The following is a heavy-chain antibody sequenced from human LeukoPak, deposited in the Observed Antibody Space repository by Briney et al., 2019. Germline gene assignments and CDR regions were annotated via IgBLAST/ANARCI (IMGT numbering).Heavy chain of an antibody. V-gene: IGHV3-53*01. J-gene: IGHJ4*02. Sequence: GGSLRLSCAASGFTFSSYWMSWVRQAPGKGLEWVSVIYSGGSTYYADSVKGRFTISRDNSKNTLYLQMNSLRAEDTAVYYCARVLADYVWGSYRTDYFDYWGQGTLVTVSS. CDR3: ARVLADYVWGSYRTDYFDY. CDR2: IYSGGST. D-gene: IGHD3-16*02. CDR1: GFTFSSYW.